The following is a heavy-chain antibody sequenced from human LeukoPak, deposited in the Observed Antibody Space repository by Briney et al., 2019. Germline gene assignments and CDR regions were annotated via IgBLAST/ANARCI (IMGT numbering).Heavy chain of an antibody. J-gene: IGHJ3*02. Sequence: ASVKVSCKASGYTFTSYYMHWVRLAPGQGLEWMGIINPSGGSTSYAQKFQGRVTMTRDTSTSTVYMELSSLRSEDTAVYYCASSPPKWSSSWDDAFDIWGQGTMVTVSS. CDR1: GYTFTSYY. CDR3: ASSPPKWSSSWDDAFDI. CDR2: INPSGGST. D-gene: IGHD6-13*01. V-gene: IGHV1-46*01.